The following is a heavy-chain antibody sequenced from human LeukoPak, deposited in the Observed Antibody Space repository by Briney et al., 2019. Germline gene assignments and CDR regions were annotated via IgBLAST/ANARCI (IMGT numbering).Heavy chain of an antibody. V-gene: IGHV4-38-2*02. CDR2: IYHSGST. Sequence: SETLSLTCTVSGGSISSYYWGWIRQPPGKGLEWIGSIYHSGSTYYNPSLKSRVTISVDTSKNQFSLKLSSVTAADTAVYYCARAYYDFWSGYYTDNWFDPWGQGTLVTVSS. D-gene: IGHD3-3*01. J-gene: IGHJ5*02. CDR3: ARAYYDFWSGYYTDNWFDP. CDR1: GGSISSYY.